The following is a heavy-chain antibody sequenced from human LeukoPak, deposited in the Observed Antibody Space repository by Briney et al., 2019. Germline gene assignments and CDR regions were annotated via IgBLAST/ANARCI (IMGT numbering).Heavy chain of an antibody. CDR1: GYSFTSYW. V-gene: IGHV5-51*01. D-gene: IGHD5-12*01. CDR3: ARHGGYSGYDSAFDY. J-gene: IGHJ4*02. CDR2: IYPGDSDT. Sequence: GESLKISCKGSGYSFTSYWIGWVRQMAGKGLEWMGIIYPGDSDTRYSPSFQGQVTISADKSISTAYLQWSSLKASDTAMYYCARHGGYSGYDSAFDYWGQGTLVTVSS.